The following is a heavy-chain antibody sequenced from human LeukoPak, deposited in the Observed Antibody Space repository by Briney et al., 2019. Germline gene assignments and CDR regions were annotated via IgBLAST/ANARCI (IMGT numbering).Heavy chain of an antibody. J-gene: IGHJ4*02. CDR3: AGGIASYSSSYFDY. Sequence: ASVKVSCKASGYTFTGYYIHWVRQAPGQGLEWMGWINPNNGGTNYAQKFQGRVTMTRDTSIGTAYMELSRLRSDDTAVYYCAGGIASYSSSYFDYWGQGALVTVSS. CDR2: INPNNGGT. V-gene: IGHV1-2*02. D-gene: IGHD1-26*01. CDR1: GYTFTGYY.